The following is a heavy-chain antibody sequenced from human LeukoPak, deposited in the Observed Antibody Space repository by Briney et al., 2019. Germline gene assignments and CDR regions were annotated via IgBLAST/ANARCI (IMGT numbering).Heavy chain of an antibody. V-gene: IGHV4-59*05. CDR3: AREDDYGDYPGY. Sequence: SETLPLTCTVSGGSISSYYWSWIRQPPGKGLEWIGSIYYSGSTYYNPSLKSRVTISVDTSENQFSLKLSSVTAADTAVYYCAREDDYGDYPGYWGQGTLVTVSS. J-gene: IGHJ4*02. CDR1: GGSISSYY. D-gene: IGHD4-17*01. CDR2: IYYSGST.